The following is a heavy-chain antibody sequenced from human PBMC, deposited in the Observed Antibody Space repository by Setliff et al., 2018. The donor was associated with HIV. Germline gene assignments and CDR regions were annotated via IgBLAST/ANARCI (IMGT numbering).Heavy chain of an antibody. J-gene: IGHJ1*01. D-gene: IGHD4-17*01. CDR3: ARGPDDDSQYFQH. Sequence: SVKVSCKASGGTFSNYRINWVRQAPGQSLEWMGGIIPALGTANYAQKFQGRVTSTADESTRTVYMEVSSLRSEDTALYYCARGPDDDSQYFQHWGQATLVTVSS. CDR2: IIPALGTA. CDR1: GGTFSNYR. V-gene: IGHV1-69*13.